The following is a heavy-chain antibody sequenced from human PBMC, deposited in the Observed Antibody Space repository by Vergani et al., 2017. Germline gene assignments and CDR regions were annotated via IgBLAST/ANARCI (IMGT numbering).Heavy chain of an antibody. J-gene: IGHJ5*02. D-gene: IGHD6-19*01. CDR1: GASIRSSNYY. Sequence: QLQLQESGPGLVKPSATLSLTCSVSGASIRSSNYYWGWIRQPPGKGLEWIASIYYSESTYYNPSLKSRVTISVDTSKNQFSLKLSSVTAADTAVYFWAEHSNVEWRVKLGGIYPWGQGILVTVSS. V-gene: IGHV4-39*01. CDR3: AEHSNVEWRVKLGGIYP. CDR2: IYYSEST.